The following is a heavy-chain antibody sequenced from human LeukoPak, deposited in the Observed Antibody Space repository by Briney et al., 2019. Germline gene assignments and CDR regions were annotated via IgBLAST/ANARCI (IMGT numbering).Heavy chain of an antibody. Sequence: SETLSLTCTVSGDSISNYYWSWIRQPPGKGLEWIGYIYYSGSTNYNPSLKSRVTISVETSKNQFSLKLSSVTAAATAVYYCARVRTGLYDAFDIWGQGTMVTVSS. V-gene: IGHV4-59*01. CDR3: ARVRTGLYDAFDI. CDR2: IYYSGST. J-gene: IGHJ3*02. D-gene: IGHD4-17*01. CDR1: GDSISNYY.